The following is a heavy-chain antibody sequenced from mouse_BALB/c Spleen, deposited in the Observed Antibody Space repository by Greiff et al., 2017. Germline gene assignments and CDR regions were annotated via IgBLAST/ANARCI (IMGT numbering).Heavy chain of an antibody. Sequence: EVQLQQSGPELVKPGASVKISCKASGYTFTDYNMHWVKQSHGKSLEWIGYIYPYNGGTGYNQKFKSKATLTVDNYSSTAYMELRSLTSEDSAVYYCARLVTTGLDYWGQGTTLTVAS. J-gene: IGHJ2*01. CDR1: GYTFTDYN. CDR2: IYPYNGGT. D-gene: IGHD2-3*01. CDR3: ARLVTTGLDY. V-gene: IGHV1S29*02.